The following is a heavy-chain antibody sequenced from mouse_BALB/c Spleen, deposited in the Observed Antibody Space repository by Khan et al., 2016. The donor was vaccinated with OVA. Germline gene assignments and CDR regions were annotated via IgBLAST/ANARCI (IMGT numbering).Heavy chain of an antibody. J-gene: IGHJ2*01. CDR3: ARSKCLGRY. V-gene: IGHV2-9*02. D-gene: IGHD1-1*01. Sequence: QVQLKQSGPGLVAPSQSLSITCNAYGYSLTRYGVHWVRKIPGKGLKWLGLIWAGENTNYTCSFMTRLSNSIYNSKSLVFLVMTSLQTADTALYYCARSKCLGRYWGQGTTLTVSS. CDR2: IWAGENT. CDR1: GYSLTRYG.